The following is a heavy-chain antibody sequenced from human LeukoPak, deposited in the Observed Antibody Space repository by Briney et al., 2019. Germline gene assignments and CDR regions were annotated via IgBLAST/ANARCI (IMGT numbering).Heavy chain of an antibody. Sequence: GASVKVSCKASGYTFDSYGIAWVRQAPGQGLEWMGWISAYNGNTNYAQKVQGRVTMTKDTSTSTAYMDLRSLRSGDTAVYYCARVLPRLAWGEFDYWGQGTLVAVSS. D-gene: IGHD3-16*01. V-gene: IGHV1-18*01. CDR3: ARVLPRLAWGEFDY. CDR1: GYTFDSYG. CDR2: ISAYNGNT. J-gene: IGHJ4*02.